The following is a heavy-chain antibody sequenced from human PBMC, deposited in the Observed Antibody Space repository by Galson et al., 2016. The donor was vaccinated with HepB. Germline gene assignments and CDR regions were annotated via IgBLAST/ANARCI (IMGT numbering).Heavy chain of an antibody. CDR1: KYTFTVYY. CDR3: AREAAPGDDYSLAY. Sequence: SVKVPCKASKYTFTVYYIHWVRQAPGQGLEWMGWISPNSGGPNYAQKFPGRVTMTRDTSITTPYMELSSLRSDDTAVYYCAREAAPGDDYSLAYWGQRTLVTVSS. D-gene: IGHD4-11*01. J-gene: IGHJ4*02. CDR2: ISPNSGGP. V-gene: IGHV1-2*02.